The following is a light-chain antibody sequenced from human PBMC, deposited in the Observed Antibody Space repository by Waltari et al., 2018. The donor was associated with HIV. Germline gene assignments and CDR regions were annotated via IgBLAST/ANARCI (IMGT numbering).Light chain of an antibody. Sequence: QSALTQPASVSGSPGQSITISCTGTSTDVGHYDYVSWYRQHPGTAPKLIIYEVSNRPSGVSNRFSGSKSVNTASLTISGLQAEDEADYYCSSYTTRSTVIFGGGTKLTVL. J-gene: IGLJ2*01. CDR2: EVS. CDR1: STDVGHYDY. CDR3: SSYTTRSTVI. V-gene: IGLV2-14*01.